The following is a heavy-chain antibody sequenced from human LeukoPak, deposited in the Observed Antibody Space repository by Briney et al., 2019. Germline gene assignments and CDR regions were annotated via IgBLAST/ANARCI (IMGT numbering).Heavy chain of an antibody. V-gene: IGHV3-21*01. CDR2: ISSSSSYI. D-gene: IGHD1-1*01. Sequence: GGSLRLSCAASGFTFSSYAMSWVRQAPGKGLEWVSSISSSSSYIYYADSVKGRFTISRDNAKNSLYLQMNSLRAEDTAVYYCARDWRSGTTTDYWGQGTLVTVSS. J-gene: IGHJ4*02. CDR3: ARDWRSGTTTDY. CDR1: GFTFSSYA.